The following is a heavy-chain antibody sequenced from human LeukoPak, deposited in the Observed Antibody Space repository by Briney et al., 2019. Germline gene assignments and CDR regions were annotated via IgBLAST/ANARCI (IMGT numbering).Heavy chain of an antibody. D-gene: IGHD3-10*01. CDR1: GFTFSSYG. CDR3: ARSGSGSYFEDY. V-gene: IGHV3-21*06. CDR2: ITRSSSYI. Sequence: GRSLRLSCAASGFTFSSYGMHWVRQAPGKGLEWVSFITRSSSYIYYADSVKGRFTMSRENAKNSLYLQMNSLRVEDTAVYYCARSGSGSYFEDYWGQGTLVTVSS. J-gene: IGHJ4*02.